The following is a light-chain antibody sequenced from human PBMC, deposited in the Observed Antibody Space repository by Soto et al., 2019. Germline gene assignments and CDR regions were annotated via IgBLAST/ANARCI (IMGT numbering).Light chain of an antibody. CDR2: DVS. J-gene: IGKJ5*01. V-gene: IGKV3-11*01. Sequence: EIVLTQFTVTLSLSPGERATLSCRASQSVSNYLAWYQQKPRQAPRLLIYDVSTRATGDPARFSGSGSGTDDTLTNNSQDPEEDAVDSSQQRSDWPITFGQGTRLEI. CDR3: QQRSDWPIT. CDR1: QSVSNY.